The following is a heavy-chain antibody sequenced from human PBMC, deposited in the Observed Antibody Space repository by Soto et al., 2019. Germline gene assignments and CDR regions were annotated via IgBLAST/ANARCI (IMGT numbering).Heavy chain of an antibody. CDR2: IYYSGST. CDR3: ARLGGSAYYSYYYMDV. Sequence: SETLSLTCTVSGGSISSYYWSWIRQPPGKGLEWIGYIYYSGSTNYNPSLKSRVTISVDTSKNQFSLKLSSVTAADTAVYYCARLGGSAYYSYYYMDVWGKGTTVTVSS. J-gene: IGHJ6*03. D-gene: IGHD1-26*01. V-gene: IGHV4-59*08. CDR1: GGSISSYY.